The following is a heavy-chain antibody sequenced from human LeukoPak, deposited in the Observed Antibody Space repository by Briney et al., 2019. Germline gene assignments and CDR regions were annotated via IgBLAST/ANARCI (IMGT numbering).Heavy chain of an antibody. CDR3: ARTRGYSGYVDVFDI. D-gene: IGHD5-12*01. J-gene: IGHJ3*02. Sequence: SETLSLTCTVSGGSISSGIYYWGWICQPPGKGLEWIGTIYYSGSTYYSPSLKSRVTISADTSKNQFSLKLTSVTAADTAVYYCARTRGYSGYVDVFDIWGQGTMVTVSS. V-gene: IGHV4-39*01. CDR1: GGSISSGIYY. CDR2: IYYSGST.